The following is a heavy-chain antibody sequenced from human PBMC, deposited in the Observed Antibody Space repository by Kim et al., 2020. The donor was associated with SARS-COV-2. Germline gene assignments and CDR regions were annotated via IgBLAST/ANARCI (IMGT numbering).Heavy chain of an antibody. Sequence: KVRLTITRDNAKNSLYLQMNSLRAEDTAVYYCARGGPRDGRYYYYYMDVWGKGTTVTVSS. J-gene: IGHJ6*03. V-gene: IGHV3-11*06. D-gene: IGHD3-16*01. CDR3: ARGGPRDGRYYYYYMDV.